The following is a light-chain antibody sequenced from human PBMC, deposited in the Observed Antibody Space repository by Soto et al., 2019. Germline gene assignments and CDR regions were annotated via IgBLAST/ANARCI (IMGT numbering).Light chain of an antibody. CDR1: QYINTS. Sequence: EIVLTQSPATLSSFPGDRATLSCRASQYINTSLAWYQHRPGQAPRLLIYQTSIRAAGIPARFSASGSGTDFTLTISDVQPEDFALYYCHQRQSWPRTFGQGTKVDI. V-gene: IGKV3-11*01. J-gene: IGKJ1*01. CDR2: QTS. CDR3: HQRQSWPRT.